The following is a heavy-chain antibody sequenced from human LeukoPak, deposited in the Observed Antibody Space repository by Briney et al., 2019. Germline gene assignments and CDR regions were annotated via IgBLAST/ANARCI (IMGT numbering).Heavy chain of an antibody. D-gene: IGHD3-3*01. CDR3: AREKYYDFWSGYNIYYYYYGMDV. V-gene: IGHV3-7*01. J-gene: IGHJ6*02. CDR2: IKQDGSEK. Sequence: PGGSLRLSCAASGFTFSSYWMRWVRQAPGKGLEWVANIKQDGSEKYYVDSVKGRFTISRDNANNSLYLQMNSLRAEDTAVYYCAREKYYDFWSGYNIYYYYYGMDVWGQGTTVTVSS. CDR1: GFTFSSYW.